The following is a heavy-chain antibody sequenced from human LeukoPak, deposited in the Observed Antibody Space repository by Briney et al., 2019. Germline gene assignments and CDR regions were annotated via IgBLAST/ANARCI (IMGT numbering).Heavy chain of an antibody. Sequence: KPSETLSLTCTVSGGSISSYYWSWIRQPPGKGLEWIGYIYYSGSTNYNPSLKSRVTISVDTSKNQFSLKLSSVTAADTAVYYCARHGIAADELDYWGQGTLVTVSS. D-gene: IGHD6-13*01. CDR2: IYYSGST. CDR1: GGSISSYY. CDR3: ARHGIAADELDY. V-gene: IGHV4-59*01. J-gene: IGHJ4*02.